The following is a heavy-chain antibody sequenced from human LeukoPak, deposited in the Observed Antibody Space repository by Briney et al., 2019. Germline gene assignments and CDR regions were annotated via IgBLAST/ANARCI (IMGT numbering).Heavy chain of an antibody. CDR2: IYYSGNT. Sequence: SETLSLTCTVSGVSISSSNSYWGWIRQPPGKGLEWIGSIYYSGNTYYNASLKSQVSISIDTSKNQFSLRLTSVTAADTAVYYCARHLVLLWFGEEPGVGAQFDYWGQGTLVTVSS. V-gene: IGHV4-39*01. D-gene: IGHD3-10*01. J-gene: IGHJ4*02. CDR1: GVSISSSNSY. CDR3: ARHLVLLWFGEEPGVGAQFDY.